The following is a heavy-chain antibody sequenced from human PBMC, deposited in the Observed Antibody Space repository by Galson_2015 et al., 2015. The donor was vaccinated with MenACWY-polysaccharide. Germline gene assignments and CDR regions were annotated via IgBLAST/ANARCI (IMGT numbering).Heavy chain of an antibody. V-gene: IGHV3-49*03. Sequence: AKSLPCVDSRFTFGEYAMAWFRPAAGKGMEWVGFIRSKASGETTGDAASVQARFTISRDDSKSTAYLQMNSLQTEYTGIYYCTRERPIDYWGQGTLVTVSS. CDR3: TRERPIDY. J-gene: IGHJ4*02. CDR2: IRSKASGETT. D-gene: IGHD6-25*01. CDR1: RFTFGEYA.